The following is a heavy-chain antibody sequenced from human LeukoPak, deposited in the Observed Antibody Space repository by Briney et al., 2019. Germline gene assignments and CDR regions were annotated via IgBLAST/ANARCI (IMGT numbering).Heavy chain of an antibody. J-gene: IGHJ4*02. CDR2: ISWNSGSI. Sequence: GGSLRLSCAASGFTFDDYAMHWVRQAPGKGLEWVSGISWNSGSIGYADSVKGRFTISRDNAKNSLYLQMNSLRAEDTAVYYCASNIAAADPYYFDYWGQGTLVTVSS. D-gene: IGHD6-13*01. CDR3: ASNIAAADPYYFDY. CDR1: GFTFDDYA. V-gene: IGHV3-9*01.